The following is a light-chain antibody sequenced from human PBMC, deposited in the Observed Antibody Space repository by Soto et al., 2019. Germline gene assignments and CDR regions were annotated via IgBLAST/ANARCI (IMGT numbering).Light chain of an antibody. Sequence: SYELTQPPSVSLAPERTARITCGGNNIGSKRVHWYQQKPGQAPVLVIYYDSDRPSGIPERFSGSNSGNMATLTISRVEAGDEADYYCQVWDKSSAHVVFGEGTKLPV. V-gene: IGLV3-21*04. J-gene: IGLJ2*01. CDR3: QVWDKSSAHVV. CDR1: NIGSKR. CDR2: YDS.